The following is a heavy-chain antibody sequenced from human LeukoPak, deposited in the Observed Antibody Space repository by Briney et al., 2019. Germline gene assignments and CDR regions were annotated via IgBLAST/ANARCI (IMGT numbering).Heavy chain of an antibody. CDR2: ISYDGNNK. Sequence: GGSLRLSCAASGFTFSTYTMHWVRQAPGKGLEWVAIISYDGNNKYYADSVMGRFTISRDNAKNSLYLQMNSLRAEDTAVYYCARDGIAAAGFDYWGQGTLVTVSS. CDR1: GFTFSTYT. CDR3: ARDGIAAAGFDY. V-gene: IGHV3-30-3*01. J-gene: IGHJ4*02. D-gene: IGHD6-13*01.